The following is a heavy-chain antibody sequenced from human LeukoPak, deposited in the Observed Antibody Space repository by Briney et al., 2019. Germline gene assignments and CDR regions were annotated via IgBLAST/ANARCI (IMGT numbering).Heavy chain of an antibody. CDR1: GFTVSSNY. D-gene: IGHD4-17*01. J-gene: IGHJ3*02. CDR3: ARVAYGDYEVVDI. V-gene: IGHV3-66*01. Sequence: GGSLRLSCAASGFTVSSNYMSWVRQAPGKGLEWVSVIYSGGSTYYSDSVKGRFTISRDNSKSTLYLQMNSLRAEDTAVYYCARVAYGDYEVVDIWGQGTMVTVSS. CDR2: IYSGGST.